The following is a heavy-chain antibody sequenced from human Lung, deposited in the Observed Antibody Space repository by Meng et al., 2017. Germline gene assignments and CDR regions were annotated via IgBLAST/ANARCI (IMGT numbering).Heavy chain of an antibody. Sequence: QGQLRQWGAGLLKPSGTLSLTGVVSGGSFSDYYWSWIRQPPGKGLEWIGEINHSGSTNYNPSLESRASISVDTSQNNLSLKLSSVTAADSAVYYCARGPTTMAHDFDYWGQGTLVTVSS. CDR1: GGSFSDYY. D-gene: IGHD4-11*01. CDR2: INHSGST. J-gene: IGHJ4*02. V-gene: IGHV4-34*01. CDR3: ARGPTTMAHDFDY.